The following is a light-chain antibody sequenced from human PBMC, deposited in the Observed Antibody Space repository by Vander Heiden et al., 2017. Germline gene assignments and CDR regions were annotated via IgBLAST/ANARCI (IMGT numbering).Light chain of an antibody. CDR1: SSNIGRNT. CDR3: AAWDDSLSGVV. V-gene: IGLV1-44*01. CDR2: RNN. J-gene: IGLJ2*01. Sequence: QSALTQPPSTSGTPGQRVTIPCSGSSSNIGRNTVNWYQHLPGTAPELLIYRNNQRPSGIADRFSDSKSGTSASLAISGLQSEDEADYYCAAWDDSLSGVVFGGGTRLTVL.